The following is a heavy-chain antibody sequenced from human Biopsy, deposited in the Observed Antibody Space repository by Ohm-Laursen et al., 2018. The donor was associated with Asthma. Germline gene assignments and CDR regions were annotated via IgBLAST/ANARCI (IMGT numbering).Heavy chain of an antibody. D-gene: IGHD7-27*01. V-gene: IGHV1-2*06. J-gene: IGHJ5*02. Sequence: ASVKVSCKASAYTFIGYHLHWVRQAPGEGLEWMGRINPNGGATIYAQKFQGRATMTRDTSISTAYMELSRLTSDDTAVYYCARVQKSPGDRWFDPWGQGTLVTVSS. CDR2: INPNGGAT. CDR1: AYTFIGYH. CDR3: ARVQKSPGDRWFDP.